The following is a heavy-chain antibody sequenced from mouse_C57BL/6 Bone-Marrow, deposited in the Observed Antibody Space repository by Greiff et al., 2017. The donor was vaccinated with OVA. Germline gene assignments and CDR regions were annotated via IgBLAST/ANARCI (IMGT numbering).Heavy chain of an antibody. V-gene: IGHV1-82*01. CDR3: ARSYYGRSYPDY. CDR1: GYAFSSSW. D-gene: IGHD1-1*01. J-gene: IGHJ2*01. Sequence: QVQLQQSGPELVKPGASVKISCKASGYAFSSSWMNWVKQRPGKGLEWIGRIYPGDGDTNYNGKFKGKATLTADKSSSTAYMQLSSLTSEDSAVYFCARSYYGRSYPDYWGQGTTLTVSS. CDR2: IYPGDGDT.